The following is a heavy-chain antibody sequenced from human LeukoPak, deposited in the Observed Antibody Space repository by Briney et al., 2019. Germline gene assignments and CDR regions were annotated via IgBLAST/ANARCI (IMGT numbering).Heavy chain of an antibody. CDR1: GFTFDDYG. V-gene: IGHV3-21*01. CDR3: ARRKAAAGKGGAFDI. D-gene: IGHD6-13*01. J-gene: IGHJ3*02. CDR2: ISSSSSYI. Sequence: GGSLRLSCAASGFTFDDYGMSWVRQAPGKGLEWVSSISSSSSYIYYADSVKGRFTISRDNAKNSLYLQMNSLRAEDTAVYYCARRKAAAGKGGAFDIWGQGTMVTVSS.